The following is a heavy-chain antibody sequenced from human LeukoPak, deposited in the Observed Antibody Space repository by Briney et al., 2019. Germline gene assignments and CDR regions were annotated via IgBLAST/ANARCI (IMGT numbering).Heavy chain of an antibody. Sequence: AASVKVSCKASGYTFTGYYMHWVRQAPGQGLEWMGWINPNSGGTNYAQKFQGRVTMTRDTSISTAYMELSRLRSDDTAVYYCARGMWEPTAYFDYWGQETLVTVSS. CDR2: INPNSGGT. CDR1: GYTFTGYY. D-gene: IGHD1-26*01. CDR3: ARGMWEPTAYFDY. V-gene: IGHV1-2*02. J-gene: IGHJ4*02.